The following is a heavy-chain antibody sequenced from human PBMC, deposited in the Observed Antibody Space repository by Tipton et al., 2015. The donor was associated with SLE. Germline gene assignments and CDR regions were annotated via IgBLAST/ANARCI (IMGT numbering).Heavy chain of an antibody. V-gene: IGHV4-59*01. CDR1: GGSISSNY. CDR3: ARNLPVWYIDL. Sequence: TLSLTCSVSGGSISSNYWIWIRQPPGKGLEWIGYIYYSGSTNYNPSLKSRVTISVDTSKNQFSLKRSSVTAADTDEYHCARNLPVWYIDLSGRGTLVTVSS. J-gene: IGHJ2*01. CDR2: IYYSGST.